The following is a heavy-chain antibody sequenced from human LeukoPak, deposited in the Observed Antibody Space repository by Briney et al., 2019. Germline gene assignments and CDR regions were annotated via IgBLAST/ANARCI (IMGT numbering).Heavy chain of an antibody. CDR2: ISYDGSNK. V-gene: IGHV3-30-3*01. CDR1: GFTFSSYA. CDR3: ARDGRITMIVVVYYFDY. Sequence: GGSLRLSCAASGFTFSSYAMHWVRQAPGKGLEWVAVISYDGSNKYYADSVKGRFTISRDNSKNTLYLQMNSLRAEDTAVYYCARDGRITMIVVVYYFDYWGQGTLVTVSS. D-gene: IGHD3-22*01. J-gene: IGHJ4*02.